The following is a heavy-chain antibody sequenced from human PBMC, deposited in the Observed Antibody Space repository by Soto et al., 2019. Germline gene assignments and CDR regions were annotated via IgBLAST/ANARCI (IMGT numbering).Heavy chain of an antibody. V-gene: IGHV1-69*13. CDR3: ATSVGIAPTGEDGMDV. CDR2: IIPIFGTA. D-gene: IGHD2-8*02. CDR1: GGTFSSYA. J-gene: IGHJ6*02. Sequence: GASVKVSCKASGGTFSSYAISWVRQAPGQGLEWMGGIIPIFGTANYAQKFHGRVTIVADESTTTVYMELSSLKSEDTAVYYCATSVGIAPTGEDGMDVWGQGTSVTVSS.